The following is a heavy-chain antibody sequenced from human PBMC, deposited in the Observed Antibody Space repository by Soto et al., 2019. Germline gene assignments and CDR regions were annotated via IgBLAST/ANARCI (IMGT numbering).Heavy chain of an antibody. CDR1: GYTFTGYY. J-gene: IGHJ5*02. D-gene: IGHD3-3*01. V-gene: IGHV1-46*01. CDR3: ARGNRKYDFWSGYNEWFDP. CDR2: INPSGGST. Sequence: ASVKVSCKASGYTFTGYYMHWVRQAPGQGLEWMGWINPSGGSTSYAQKFQGRVTMTRDTSTSTVYMELSSLRSEDTAVYYCARGNRKYDFWSGYNEWFDPWGQGTLVTVSS.